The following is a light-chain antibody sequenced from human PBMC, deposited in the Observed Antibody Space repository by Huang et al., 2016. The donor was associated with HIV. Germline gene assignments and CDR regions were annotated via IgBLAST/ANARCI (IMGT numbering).Light chain of an antibody. V-gene: IGKV1-33*01. CDR1: QDIRNS. CDR2: DSS. Sequence: DIQMTQSPSSLSASVGDRVTITCQASQDIRNSLNWYQQKPGKAPKLLISDSSNLETGVPSRFSGSGSWTDFSLTINSLQPEDIATYYCQQYHNVPLTFGGGTKVEIK. CDR3: QQYHNVPLT. J-gene: IGKJ4*01.